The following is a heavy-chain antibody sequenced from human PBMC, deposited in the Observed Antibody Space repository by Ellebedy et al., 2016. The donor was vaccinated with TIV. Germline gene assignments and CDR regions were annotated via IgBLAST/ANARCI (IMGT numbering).Heavy chain of an antibody. CDR3: ARDPAKTGDRSTWYFEY. D-gene: IGHD7-27*01. CDR2: ISSGSGTI. V-gene: IGHV3-48*02. Sequence: GESLKISCAASGFTFGTYNINWVRQAPGKGLEWVSYISSGSGTIYYADSVKGRLTISRDNAKNTLYLQMNSLRDEDTGVYYCARDPAKTGDRSTWYFEYWGQGTLVTVSS. CDR1: GFTFGTYN. J-gene: IGHJ4*02.